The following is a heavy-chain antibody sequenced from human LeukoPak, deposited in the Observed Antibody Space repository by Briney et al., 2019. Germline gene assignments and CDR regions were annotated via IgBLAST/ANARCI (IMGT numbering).Heavy chain of an antibody. CDR2: ISAYNGNT. CDR1: GYTFTSYG. D-gene: IGHD2-2*01. J-gene: IGHJ3*02. V-gene: IGHV1-18*01. Sequence: GASAKVSCKASGYTFTSYGISWVRQAPGQGLEWMGWISAYNGNTNYAQKLQGRVTMTTDTSTDTAYMELRSLRSDDTAVYYCARVSLGYCSSTSCYGPRGAFDIWGQGTMVTVSS. CDR3: ARVSLGYCSSTSCYGPRGAFDI.